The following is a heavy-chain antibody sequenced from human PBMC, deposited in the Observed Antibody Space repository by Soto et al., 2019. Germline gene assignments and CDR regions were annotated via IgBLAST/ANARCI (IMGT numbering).Heavy chain of an antibody. V-gene: IGHV3-64D*06. Sequence: GGSLRLSCSASGFTFSSYNMNWVRQAPGNGLEYLSAISSSGGSTYYADSVKGRSTISRDNSKNTLYLQMSSLRAEDTAVYYCVKPIDYWGQGTLVTVSS. CDR1: GFTFSSYN. J-gene: IGHJ4*02. CDR2: ISSSGGST. CDR3: VKPIDY.